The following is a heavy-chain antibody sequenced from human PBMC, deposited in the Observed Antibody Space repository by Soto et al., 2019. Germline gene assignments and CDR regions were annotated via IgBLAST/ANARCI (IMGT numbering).Heavy chain of an antibody. CDR2: VYYTGDT. CDR1: SGPDRSHN. CDR3: VRQGIDYLHGLVDV. J-gene: IGHJ6*02. Sequence: QVQLQQSGPRLVKPSETLSLTCTVSSGPDRSHNWGWIRQPPGRGLKWIGYVYYTGDTAYNPSLRGRVTISADTSTNDISLTLNSVTAADTAVYYCVRQGIDYLHGLVDVWGQGTTVSVSS. V-gene: IGHV4-59*08. D-gene: IGHD4-17*01.